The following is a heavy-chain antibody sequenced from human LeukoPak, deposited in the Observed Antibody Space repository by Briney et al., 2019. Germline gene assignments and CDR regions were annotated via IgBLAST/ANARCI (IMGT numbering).Heavy chain of an antibody. V-gene: IGHV4-30-2*01. CDR2: IYHSGST. D-gene: IGHD2-2*01. Sequence: SETLSLTCTVSGGSISSGGYYWSWIRQPPGKGLEWIGYIYHSGSTYYNPSLKSRVTISVDRSKNQFSLKLSSVTAADTAVYYCARGAMSWFDPWGQGTLVTVSS. CDR3: ARGAMSWFDP. CDR1: GGSISSGGYY. J-gene: IGHJ5*02.